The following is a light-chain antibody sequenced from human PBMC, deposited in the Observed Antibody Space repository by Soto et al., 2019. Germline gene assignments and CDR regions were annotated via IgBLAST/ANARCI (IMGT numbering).Light chain of an antibody. CDR3: QQYNNWPPMYT. J-gene: IGKJ2*01. V-gene: IGKV3-15*01. CDR1: QSVSSN. Sequence: EIVMTQSPATLSVSPGERATLSCRASQSVSSNLAWYQQKPGQAPRLLIYGASTRATGIPASFSGSGSGTEFTLTISSLQSEDFAVDYCQQYNNWPPMYTFGQGTKVEIK. CDR2: GAS.